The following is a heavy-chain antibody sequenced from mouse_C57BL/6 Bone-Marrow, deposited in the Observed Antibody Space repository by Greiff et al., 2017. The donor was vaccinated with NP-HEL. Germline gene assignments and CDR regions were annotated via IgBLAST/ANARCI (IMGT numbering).Heavy chain of an antibody. Sequence: QVQLQQPGAELVKPGASVKLSRKASGYTFTSYWMQWVKQRPGQGLEWIGEIDPSDSYTNYNQKFKGKATLTVDTSSSTAYMQLSSLTSEDSAVYYCARGSGYYYGSSYFDYWGQGTTLTVSS. CDR3: ARGSGYYYGSSYFDY. J-gene: IGHJ2*01. V-gene: IGHV1-50*01. D-gene: IGHD1-1*01. CDR1: GYTFTSYW. CDR2: IDPSDSYT.